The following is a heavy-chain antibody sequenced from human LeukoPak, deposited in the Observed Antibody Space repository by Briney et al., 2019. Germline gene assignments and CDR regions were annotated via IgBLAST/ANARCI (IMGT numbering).Heavy chain of an antibody. Sequence: SQTLSLTCAVSGGSISSGSYSWSWIRQPPGKGLEWIGYIYHSGSTYYNPSLKSRVTISVDRSKNQFSLKLSSVTAADTAVYYCARSVDTGIPGFDYWGQGTLVTVSS. V-gene: IGHV4-30-2*01. D-gene: IGHD5-18*01. CDR3: ARSVDTGIPGFDY. J-gene: IGHJ4*02. CDR1: GGSISSGSYS. CDR2: IYHSGST.